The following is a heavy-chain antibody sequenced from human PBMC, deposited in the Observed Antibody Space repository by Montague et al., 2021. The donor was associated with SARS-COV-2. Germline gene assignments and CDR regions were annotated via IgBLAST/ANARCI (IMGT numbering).Heavy chain of an antibody. Sequence: SETLSLTCTVSGGSISSYYWSWIRQPPGKGLEWIGYMYYSGSTNYNPSLKSRVTLSVDTPKNQSSLKLSSVTAADTAVYYCARDFDYWGRGTLVTVSS. CDR2: MYYSGST. CDR1: GGSISSYY. CDR3: ARDFDY. J-gene: IGHJ4*02. V-gene: IGHV4-59*13.